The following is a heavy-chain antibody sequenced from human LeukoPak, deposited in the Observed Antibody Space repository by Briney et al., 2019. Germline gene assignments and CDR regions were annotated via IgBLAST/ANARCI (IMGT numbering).Heavy chain of an antibody. CDR1: GGTFSSYA. Sequence: SLKVSCKASGGTFSSYAISWVRQAPGQGLEWMGGIIPIFGTANYAQKFQGRVTITADESTSTAYMELSSLRSEDTAVYYCARGDIAAAGTSTPADYWGQGTLVTVSS. CDR2: IIPIFGTA. J-gene: IGHJ4*02. D-gene: IGHD6-13*01. CDR3: ARGDIAAAGTSTPADY. V-gene: IGHV1-69*01.